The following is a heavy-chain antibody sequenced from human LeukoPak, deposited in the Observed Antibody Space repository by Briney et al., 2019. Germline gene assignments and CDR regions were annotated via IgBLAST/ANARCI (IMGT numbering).Heavy chain of an antibody. CDR3: ARPAGAGLAAAGFWYFDL. CDR2: IYYSGST. D-gene: IGHD6-13*01. V-gene: IGHV4-39*01. CDR1: GGSISSSSYY. J-gene: IGHJ2*01. Sequence: SETLSLTCTVSGGSISSSSYYWGWIRQPPGKGLEWIGSIYYSGSTYYNPSPKSRATISVDTSKNQFSLKLSSVTAADTAVYYCARPAGAGLAAAGFWYFDLWGRGTLVTVSS.